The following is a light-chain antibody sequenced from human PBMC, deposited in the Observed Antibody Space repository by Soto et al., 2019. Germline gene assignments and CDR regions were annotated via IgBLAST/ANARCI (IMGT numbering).Light chain of an antibody. V-gene: IGKV1-5*01. CDR1: LSINTW. CDR3: QQYNSYSWT. Sequence: DIQMTQSPSTLSASIGDRVTITCRASLSINTWLAWYQQRPGKAPKLLVYDASSLESGVPSRFRGSGSGTEFTLTISSLQADDFATYFCQQYNSYSWTFGQGTKVEIK. CDR2: DAS. J-gene: IGKJ1*01.